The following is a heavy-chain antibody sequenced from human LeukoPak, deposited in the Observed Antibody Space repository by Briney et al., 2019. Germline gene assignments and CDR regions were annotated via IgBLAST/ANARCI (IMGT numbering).Heavy chain of an antibody. CDR2: INQDGSKK. J-gene: IGHJ4*02. Sequence: GGSLRLSCVASRFTFSNYWMSWVRQAPGKGLEWVANINQDGSKKRYADSMKGRFTISRDNAKESLYLQLNSLRAEDTAVYYCAKWGPYCVGDYCPALDSWGPGTLITVSS. D-gene: IGHD2-21*02. CDR3: AKWGPYCVGDYCPALDS. CDR1: RFTFSNYW. V-gene: IGHV3-7*01.